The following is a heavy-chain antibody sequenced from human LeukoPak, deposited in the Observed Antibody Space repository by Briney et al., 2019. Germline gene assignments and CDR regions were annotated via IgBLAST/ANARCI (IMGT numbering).Heavy chain of an antibody. Sequence: GDSVKVSCKASGYTFISYGISWVRQAPGQGLEWMGWISAYNGNTNYAQKLQGRVHMTPKTSTSTAYMELRSLRSDDTAVYYCAVYAPGYCSGGSCYSVIDYFDYWGQGTLVAVSS. CDR1: GYTFISYG. V-gene: IGHV1-18*01. CDR2: ISAYNGNT. CDR3: AVYAPGYCSGGSCYSVIDYFDY. D-gene: IGHD2-15*01. J-gene: IGHJ4*02.